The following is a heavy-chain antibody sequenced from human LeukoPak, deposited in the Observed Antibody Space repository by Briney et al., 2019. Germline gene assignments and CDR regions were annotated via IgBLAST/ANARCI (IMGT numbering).Heavy chain of an antibody. CDR3: ARDSSGYAIAPGPSAQTEH. Sequence: ASVKVSCKASGYTFTSYGISWVRQAPGQGLEWMGWISAYNGNTNYAQKLQGRVTMTTDTSTSTAYMELRSLRSDDTAVYYCARDSSGYAIAPGPSAQTEHWGQGTLVTVSS. D-gene: IGHD3-22*01. V-gene: IGHV1-18*01. J-gene: IGHJ1*01. CDR2: ISAYNGNT. CDR1: GYTFTSYG.